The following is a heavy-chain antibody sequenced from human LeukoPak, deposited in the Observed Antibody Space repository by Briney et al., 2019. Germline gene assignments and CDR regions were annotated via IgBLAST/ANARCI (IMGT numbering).Heavy chain of an antibody. D-gene: IGHD6-13*01. J-gene: IGHJ6*02. Sequence: PGGSLRLSCAASGFIFSSYSMSWARQAPGKGLEWVSVITGSGGNTYYADSVKGRFTISKDNSKNTVYQQMSSLRVDDTAVYYCAKAASSSWPSYYYGMDVWGQGTTVTVSS. CDR2: ITGSGGNT. V-gene: IGHV3-23*01. CDR3: AKAASSSWPSYYYGMDV. CDR1: GFIFSSYS.